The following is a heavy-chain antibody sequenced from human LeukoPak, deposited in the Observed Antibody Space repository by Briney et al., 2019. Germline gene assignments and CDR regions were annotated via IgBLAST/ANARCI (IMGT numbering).Heavy chain of an antibody. V-gene: IGHV6-1*01. CDR3: ARDPVGGSTIFDY. D-gene: IGHD1-26*01. J-gene: IGHJ4*02. CDR1: GDSVSSNSDA. CDR2: TYYRSKWYY. Sequence: SQTLSLTCAISGDSVSSNSDAWNWIRQSPSRGLESLGRTYYRSKWYYDYAVAVKSRISINPDTSKNQFSLQLSSVTPEDTAVYYCARDPVGGSTIFDYWGQGTLVTVSS.